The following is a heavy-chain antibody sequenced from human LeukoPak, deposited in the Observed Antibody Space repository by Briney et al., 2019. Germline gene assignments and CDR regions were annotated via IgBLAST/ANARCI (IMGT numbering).Heavy chain of an antibody. V-gene: IGHV3-9*03. J-gene: IGHJ3*02. D-gene: IGHD6-13*01. CDR2: ISWNSGRT. CDR1: GFTFDDYA. Sequence: GRSLRLSCVASGFTFDDYAMHWVRQGPGMGLEWVSGISWNSGRTDYADSVKGRFTISRDNAKNSPYLQMNTLRPEDMALYYCVKDRSYSSTFGFDMWRQGTMVTVSS. CDR3: VKDRSYSSTFGFDM.